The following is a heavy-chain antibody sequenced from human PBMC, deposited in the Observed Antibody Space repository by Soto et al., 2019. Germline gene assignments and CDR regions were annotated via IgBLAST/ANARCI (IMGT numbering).Heavy chain of an antibody. CDR1: GFTFSSYG. Sequence: PGGSLRLSCAASGFTFSSYGMHWVRQAPGKGLEWVAVIWYDGSNKYYADSVKGRFTISRDNSKNTLYLQMNSLRAEDTAVYYCAREFRDYYDSSGYSRYYFDYWGQGTLVTVSS. J-gene: IGHJ4*02. V-gene: IGHV3-33*01. CDR3: AREFRDYYDSSGYSRYYFDY. CDR2: IWYDGSNK. D-gene: IGHD3-22*01.